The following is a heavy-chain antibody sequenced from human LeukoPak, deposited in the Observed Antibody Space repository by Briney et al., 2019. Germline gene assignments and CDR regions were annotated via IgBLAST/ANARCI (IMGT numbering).Heavy chain of an antibody. CDR3: ARDCSGWSLDP. Sequence: PGGSLRLSCAASEFTFDDYAMHWVRQAPGKGLEWVSGISWNSGTIAYADSVKGRFTISRDSAKNSLYLQMNSLRVEDTAAYYCARDCSGWSLDPWGQGTLVTVSS. J-gene: IGHJ5*02. CDR1: EFTFDDYA. D-gene: IGHD6-19*01. V-gene: IGHV3-9*01. CDR2: ISWNSGTI.